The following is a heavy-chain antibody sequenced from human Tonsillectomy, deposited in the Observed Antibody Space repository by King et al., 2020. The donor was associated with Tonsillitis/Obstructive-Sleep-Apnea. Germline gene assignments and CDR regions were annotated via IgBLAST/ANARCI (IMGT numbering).Heavy chain of an antibody. J-gene: IGHJ4*02. V-gene: IGHV5-10-1*01. CDR3: ASIPGTTEVADY. CDR2: IDPSDSYT. D-gene: IGHD1-20*01. Sequence: VQLVESGAEVKKPGESLRISCKGSGYSFTSYWISWVRQMPGKGLEWMGRIDPSDSYTNYSPSFQGHVTISADKSISTAYLQWSSLKASDTAMYYCASIPGTTEVADYWGQGTLVTVSS. CDR1: GYSFTSYW.